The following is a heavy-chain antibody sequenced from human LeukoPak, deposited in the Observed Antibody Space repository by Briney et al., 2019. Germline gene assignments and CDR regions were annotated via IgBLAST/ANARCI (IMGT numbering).Heavy chain of an antibody. D-gene: IGHD3-9*01. CDR2: ISYDGSNK. J-gene: IGHJ4*02. CDR1: GFTFSSYA. Sequence: LAGRSLRLSCAASGFTFSSYAMHWVRQAPGKGLEWVAVISYDGSNKYYADSVKGRFTISRDNSKNTLYLQMNSLRAEDTAVYYCARDGRGRYFDCYFDYWGQGTLVTVSS. CDR3: ARDGRGRYFDCYFDY. V-gene: IGHV3-30-3*01.